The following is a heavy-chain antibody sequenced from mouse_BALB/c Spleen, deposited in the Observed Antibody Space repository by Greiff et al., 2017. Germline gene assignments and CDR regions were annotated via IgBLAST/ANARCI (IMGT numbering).Heavy chain of an antibody. CDR3: ARGGYRYDDGYFDY. J-gene: IGHJ2*01. D-gene: IGHD2-14*01. CDR2: ISSGGSYT. Sequence: EVHLVESGGGLVKPGGSLKLSCAASGFTFSSYAMSWVRQTPEKRLEWVATISSGGSYTYYPDSVKGRFTISRDNAKNTLYLQMSSLRSEDTAMYYCARGGYRYDDGYFDYWGQGTTLTVSS. V-gene: IGHV5-9-3*01. CDR1: GFTFSSYA.